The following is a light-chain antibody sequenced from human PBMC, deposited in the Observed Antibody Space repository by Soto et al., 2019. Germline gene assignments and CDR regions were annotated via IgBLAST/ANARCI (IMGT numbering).Light chain of an antibody. CDR3: QQYDNLPPVLT. CDR1: HDMSNY. CDR2: DAS. V-gene: IGKV1-33*01. Sequence: DIQMTQSPSSLSASVGDRVTIACQASHDMSNYLNWYQQKPGKAPKLLIYDASNLETGVPSRFSGSGSGTDFTFTISSLQPEDTATYYCQQYDNLPPVLTFGGGTKVEIK. J-gene: IGKJ4*01.